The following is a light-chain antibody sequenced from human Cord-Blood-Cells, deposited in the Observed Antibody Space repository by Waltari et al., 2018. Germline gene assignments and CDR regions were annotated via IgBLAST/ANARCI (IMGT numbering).Light chain of an antibody. CDR1: SSDVGGYNY. Sequence: QSALTQPASVSGSPGQSITISCTGTSSDVGGYNYVSRYQQHPGKAPKLMIYEVSNRPSGFSNRFSGSKSGNTASLTISGLQAEDEADYYCSSYTSSSTLVVFGGGTKLTVL. CDR2: EVS. J-gene: IGLJ2*01. CDR3: SSYTSSSTLVV. V-gene: IGLV2-14*01.